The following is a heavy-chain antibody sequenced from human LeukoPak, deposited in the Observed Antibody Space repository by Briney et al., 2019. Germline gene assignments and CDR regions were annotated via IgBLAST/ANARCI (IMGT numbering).Heavy chain of an antibody. CDR3: AKELLGTVVVVAGLFDY. V-gene: IGHV3-23*01. Sequence: GGPLRLSCAASGFTFCSYAMIWLRQAPGKGLEWVSAKSGSGGSTYYADSVKGRFTISRDNSKNTLYLQMNSLRAEDTAVYYCAKELLGTVVVVAGLFDYWGQGTLVTVS. J-gene: IGHJ4*02. CDR2: KSGSGGST. CDR1: GFTFCSYA. D-gene: IGHD2-15*01.